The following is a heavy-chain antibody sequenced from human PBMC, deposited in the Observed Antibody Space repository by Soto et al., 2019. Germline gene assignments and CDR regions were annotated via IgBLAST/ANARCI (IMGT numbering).Heavy chain of an antibody. CDR3: EKASVGYRSGWSVGYFDY. CDR1: GYTFTSYG. Sequence: QVQLVQSGAEVKKPGASVKVSCKASGYTFTSYGISWVRQAPGQGLEWMGWIRAYNGYTNYAQRFQGRVTITTDTCTTTGYTELRSLISHDTAVYYCEKASVGYRSGWSVGYFDYSGQGPLVTACS. CDR2: IRAYNGYT. V-gene: IGHV1-18*04. J-gene: IGHJ4*02. D-gene: IGHD6-19*01.